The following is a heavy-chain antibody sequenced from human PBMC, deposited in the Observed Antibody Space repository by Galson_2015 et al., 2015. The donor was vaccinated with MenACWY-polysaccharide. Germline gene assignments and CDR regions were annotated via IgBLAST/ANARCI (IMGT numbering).Heavy chain of an antibody. CDR1: GGSISSSNW. Sequence: SETLSLTCAVSGGSISSSNWWSWVRQPPGKGLEWIGEIYHSGSTNYNPSLKSRVTISVDKSKNQFSLKLSSVTAADTAVYYCRVVAATGGHFDYWGQGTLVTVSS. V-gene: IGHV4-4*02. D-gene: IGHD2-15*01. CDR2: IYHSGST. CDR3: RVVAATGGHFDY. J-gene: IGHJ4*02.